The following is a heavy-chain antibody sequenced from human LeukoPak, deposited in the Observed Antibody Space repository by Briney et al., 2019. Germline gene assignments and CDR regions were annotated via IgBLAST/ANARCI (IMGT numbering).Heavy chain of an antibody. Sequence: GESLKISCKGSGYSFTSYWIGWVRQMPGKGLEWMGIIYPGDSDTRYSPSFQGQVTISADKSISTAYLQWSSLKASDTAMYYCARTHYDSSGYPNDAFDIWGQGTMVTVSS. V-gene: IGHV5-51*01. D-gene: IGHD3-22*01. CDR3: ARTHYDSSGYPNDAFDI. J-gene: IGHJ3*02. CDR2: IYPGDSDT. CDR1: GYSFTSYW.